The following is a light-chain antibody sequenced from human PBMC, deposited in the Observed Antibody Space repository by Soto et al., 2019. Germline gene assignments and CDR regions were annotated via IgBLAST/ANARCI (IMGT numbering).Light chain of an antibody. J-gene: IGLJ1*01. CDR3: GSYAGSNNFV. V-gene: IGLV2-8*01. CDR1: SSDVGGYNY. CDR2: EVS. Sequence: QSVLTQPPSASGSPGQSVAISFTGTSSDVGGYNYVSWYQQHPGKAPKLMIYEVSKRPSGVPDRFSGSKSGNTASLTVSGLQAEDEDDYYCGSYAGSNNFVFGTGTKLTVL.